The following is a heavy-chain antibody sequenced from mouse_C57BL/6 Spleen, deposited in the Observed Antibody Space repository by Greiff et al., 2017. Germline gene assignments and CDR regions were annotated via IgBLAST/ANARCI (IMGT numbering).Heavy chain of an antibody. Sequence: VQLQQSGAELVRPGASVTLSCKASGYTFTDYEMHWVKQTPVHGLEWIGAIDPETGGTAYNQKFKGKAILTADKSSSTAYMELRSLASEDSAVYYCTRLGPFAYWGQGTLVTVSA. CDR1: GYTFTDYE. V-gene: IGHV1-15*01. CDR2: IDPETGGT. CDR3: TRLGPFAY. J-gene: IGHJ3*01.